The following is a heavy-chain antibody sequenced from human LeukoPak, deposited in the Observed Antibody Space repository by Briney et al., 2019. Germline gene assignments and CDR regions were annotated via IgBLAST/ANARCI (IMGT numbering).Heavy chain of an antibody. CDR1: GGSFSGYY. Sequence: SETLSLTCAVYGGSFSGYYWSWIRQPPGKGLEWIGEIDHSGSTNYNPSLKSRVTISVDTSKNQFSLKLSSVTAADTAVYYCARHYYDSSGYYPENFQHWGQGTLVTVSS. J-gene: IGHJ1*01. D-gene: IGHD3-22*01. CDR3: ARHYYDSSGYYPENFQH. V-gene: IGHV4-34*01. CDR2: IDHSGST.